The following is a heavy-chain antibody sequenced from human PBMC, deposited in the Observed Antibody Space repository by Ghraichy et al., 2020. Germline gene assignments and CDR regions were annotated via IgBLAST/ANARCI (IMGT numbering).Heavy chain of an antibody. CDR3: ARDRQGDCSTSSCSYYVDH. CDR2: INNDGSGT. J-gene: IGHJ4*02. V-gene: IGHV3-74*01. CDR1: GFTFNSFW. Sequence: GGSLRLSCEASGFTFNSFWMHWVRQAPGKGLVWVSRINNDGSGTNYADSVKGRFTVSRDNAKNTLYRQMNSLRTEDTAVYYCARDRQGDCSTSSCSYYVDHWGQGTLVTVSS. D-gene: IGHD6-19*01.